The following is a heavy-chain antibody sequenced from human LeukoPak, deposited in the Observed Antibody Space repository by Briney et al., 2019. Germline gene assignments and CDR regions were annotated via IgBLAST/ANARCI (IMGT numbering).Heavy chain of an antibody. CDR3: ARVSTIFGVVIHYYYYMDV. D-gene: IGHD3-3*01. Sequence: GGSLRLSCAASGFTFDDYGMSWVRQAPGKGLEWVSGNNWNGGSTGYADSVKGRFTISRDNAKNSLYLQMNSLRAEDTALYYCARVSTIFGVVIHYYYYMDVWGKGTTVTVSS. CDR2: NNWNGGST. V-gene: IGHV3-20*04. J-gene: IGHJ6*03. CDR1: GFTFDDYG.